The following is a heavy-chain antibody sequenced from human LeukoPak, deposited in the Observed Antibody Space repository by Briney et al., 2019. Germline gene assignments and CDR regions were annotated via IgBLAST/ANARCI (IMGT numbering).Heavy chain of an antibody. J-gene: IGHJ4*02. D-gene: IGHD6-19*01. V-gene: IGHV3-23*01. CDR1: GFTFSSYA. Sequence: GGSLRLSCAASGFTFSSYAMSWVRQAPGKGLEWVSAISGSGGSTYYADSVKGRFTTSRDNSKNTLYLQMNSLRAEDTALYYCAKDLDPGIAVAGLYFDYWGQGTLVTVSS. CDR3: AKDLDPGIAVAGLYFDY. CDR2: ISGSGGST.